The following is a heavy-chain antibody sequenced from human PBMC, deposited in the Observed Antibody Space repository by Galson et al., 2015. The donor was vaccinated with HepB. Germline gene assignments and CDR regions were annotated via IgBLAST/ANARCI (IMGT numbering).Heavy chain of an antibody. D-gene: IGHD3-10*01. CDR2: TYYRSKWYN. V-gene: IGHV6-1*01. Sequence: CAISGDSVSSSRAAWDWIRQSPSRGLEWLGRTYYRSKWYNEYAVSVKSRITINPDTSKNQFSLQMNSVTPEDTAVYYCTRGRFPAFDIWGQGTMVTVSS. CDR3: TRGRFPAFDI. J-gene: IGHJ3*02. CDR1: GDSVSSSRAA.